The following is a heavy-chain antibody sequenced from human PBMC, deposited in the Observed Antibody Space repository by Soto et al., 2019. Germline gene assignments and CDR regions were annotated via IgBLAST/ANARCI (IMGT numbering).Heavy chain of an antibody. D-gene: IGHD3-22*01. CDR2: IYYSGST. Sequence: SETLSLTCTVSGGSISSYYWSWIRQPPGKGLEWIGYIYYSGSTNYNPSLKSRVTISVDTSKNKFSLKLSSVTAADTAVYYCARLGLSYYYDSSGYYDFDYWGQGTLVTVSS. CDR3: ARLGLSYYYDSSGYYDFDY. V-gene: IGHV4-59*08. J-gene: IGHJ4*02. CDR1: GGSISSYY.